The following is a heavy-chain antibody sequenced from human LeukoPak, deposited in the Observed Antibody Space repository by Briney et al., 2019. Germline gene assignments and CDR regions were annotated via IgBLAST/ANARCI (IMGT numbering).Heavy chain of an antibody. CDR3: ERDFLAVATSSDN. J-gene: IGHJ4*01. D-gene: IGHD6-19*01. V-gene: IGHV1-2*02. Sequence: ASVKVSCKSSGYTFTGYYMHWVRQAPGQGLGWMGWINPNSGGTNYAQKAQGRVTMTSDTAISTAYMELRRLRSDDTAVYYCERDFLAVATSSDNWGQGTLVTVSS. CDR1: GYTFTGYY. CDR2: INPNSGGT.